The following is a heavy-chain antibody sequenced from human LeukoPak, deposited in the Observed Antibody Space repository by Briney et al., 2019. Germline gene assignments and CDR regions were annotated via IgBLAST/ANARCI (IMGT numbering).Heavy chain of an antibody. J-gene: IGHJ4*02. CDR2: ISGSGGSK. CDR1: GFTFSSYA. D-gene: IGHD2-15*01. V-gene: IGHV3-23*01. CDR3: AKSMCSGGSCQYYFDY. Sequence: GGSLRLSCAASGFTFSSYAMSWVRQAPGKGLEWVSAISGSGGSKYYADSVKGRFTISRDNSKNTLYLQMNSLRAEDTAVYYCAKSMCSGGSCQYYFDYWGQGTLVTISS.